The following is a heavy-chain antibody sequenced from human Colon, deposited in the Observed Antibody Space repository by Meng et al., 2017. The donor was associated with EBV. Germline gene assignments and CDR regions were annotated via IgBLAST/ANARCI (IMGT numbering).Heavy chain of an antibody. J-gene: IGHJ5*02. CDR1: GGCLSGYY. V-gene: IGHV4-34*01. D-gene: IGHD2-8*01. Sequence: QVQLQQWGAGLVKPSETLSLTCGVYGGCLSGYYWSWIRQTPGKGLEWIGEINHSGTINYNPSLRSRVTISVDRSNNQFSLRLSSVTAADTAVYYCARGGGVIKGLVTWFDPWGQGTLVTVSS. CDR2: INHSGTI. CDR3: ARGGGVIKGLVTWFDP.